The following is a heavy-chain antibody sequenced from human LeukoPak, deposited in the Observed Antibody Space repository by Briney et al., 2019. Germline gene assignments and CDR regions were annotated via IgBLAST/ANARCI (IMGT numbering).Heavy chain of an antibody. V-gene: IGHV4-38-2*01. CDR2: IYHSGST. CDR3: ARHIGYCSSTSCYAFDI. D-gene: IGHD2-2*01. J-gene: IGHJ3*02. Sequence: SETLSLTCAVSGYSISSGYYWGWIRQPPGRGVEWFGSIYHSGSTYYNPSLKGRVTISVDTSKNQFSLKLSSVTAADTAVYYCARHIGYCSSTSCYAFDIWGQGTMVTVSS. CDR1: GYSISSGYY.